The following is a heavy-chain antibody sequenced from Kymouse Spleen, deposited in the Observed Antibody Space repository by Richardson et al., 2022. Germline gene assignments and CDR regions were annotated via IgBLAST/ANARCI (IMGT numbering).Heavy chain of an antibody. CDR3: ARDRTGTTYFDY. Sequence: QVQLVESGGGVVQPGRSLRLSCAASGFTFSSYGMHWVRQAPGKGLEWVAVIWYDGSNKYYADSVKGRFTISRDNSKNTLYLQMNSLRAEDTAVYYCARDRTGTTYFDYWGQGTLVTVSS. CDR1: GFTFSSYG. V-gene: IGHV3-33*01. J-gene: IGHJ4*02. D-gene: IGHD1-7*01. CDR2: IWYDGSNK.